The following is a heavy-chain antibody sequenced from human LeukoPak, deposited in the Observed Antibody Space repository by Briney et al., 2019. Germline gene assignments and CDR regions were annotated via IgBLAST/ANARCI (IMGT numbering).Heavy chain of an antibody. Sequence: GGSLRLSCAASGFTFSSYAMSWVRQAPGNPGKGLEWVSAISGSGGSTYYADSVKGRFTISRDNSKKTLYLQMNSLRAEDTAVYYCAKSYYYGSGSYSYYYYGMDVWGQGTTVTVSS. CDR3: AKSYYYGSGSYSYYYYGMDV. CDR1: GFTFSSYA. V-gene: IGHV3-23*01. D-gene: IGHD3-10*01. CDR2: ISGSGGST. J-gene: IGHJ6*02.